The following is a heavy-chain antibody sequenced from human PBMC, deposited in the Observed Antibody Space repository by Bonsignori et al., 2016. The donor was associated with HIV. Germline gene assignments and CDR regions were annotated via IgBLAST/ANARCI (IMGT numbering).Heavy chain of an antibody. Sequence: WIRQPPGKGLEWVAVTFSGVPTIGVSALTRYYADSVKGRFTVSRDDSNNMVYLQMDSLRVEDTSVYYCALLSVGGVWGKGTTVTVSS. J-gene: IGHJ6*04. V-gene: IGHV3-66*01. CDR2: TFSGVPT. CDR3: ALLSVGGV. D-gene: IGHD2-15*01.